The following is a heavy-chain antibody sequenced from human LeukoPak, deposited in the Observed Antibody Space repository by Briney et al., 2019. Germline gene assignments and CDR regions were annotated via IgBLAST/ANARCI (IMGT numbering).Heavy chain of an antibody. CDR3: AKVGPGIAAAGAYYFDY. Sequence: GGSLRLSCAASGFTFSSYGMSWVRQAPGKGLEWVSAISGSGGSTYYADSVKGRFTISRDNSKNTLYLQMNSLRAEDTAVYYCAKVGPGIAAAGAYYFDYWGQGTLVTVSS. CDR2: ISGSGGST. J-gene: IGHJ4*02. V-gene: IGHV3-23*01. CDR1: GFTFSSYG. D-gene: IGHD6-13*01.